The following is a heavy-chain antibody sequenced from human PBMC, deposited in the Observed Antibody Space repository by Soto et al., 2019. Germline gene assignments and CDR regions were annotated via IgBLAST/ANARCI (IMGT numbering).Heavy chain of an antibody. CDR2: IYYSGST. D-gene: IGHD3-22*01. V-gene: IGHV4-59*08. CDR3: ATYYYDSSGFISPWFDP. CDR1: GGSISSYY. J-gene: IGHJ5*02. Sequence: SETLSLTCTVSGGSISSYYWSWIRQPPGKGLEWIGYIYYSGSTNYNPSLKSRVTISVDTSKNQFSLKLSSVTAADTAVYYCATYYYDSSGFISPWFDPWGQGPLVTVSS.